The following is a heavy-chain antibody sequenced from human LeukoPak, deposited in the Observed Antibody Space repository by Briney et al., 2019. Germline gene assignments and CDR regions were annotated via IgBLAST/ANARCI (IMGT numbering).Heavy chain of an antibody. V-gene: IGHV4-61*02. CDR3: ARLTAYYDSSGYYYYFDY. CDR1: GGSISSGSYY. Sequence: SQTLSLTCTVSGGSISSGSYYWSWIRQPAGKGLEWIGRIYTSGSTNYNPSLKSRVTISVDTSKNQFSLKLSSVTAADTAVYYCARLTAYYDSSGYYYYFDYWGQGTLVTVSS. J-gene: IGHJ4*02. CDR2: IYTSGST. D-gene: IGHD3-22*01.